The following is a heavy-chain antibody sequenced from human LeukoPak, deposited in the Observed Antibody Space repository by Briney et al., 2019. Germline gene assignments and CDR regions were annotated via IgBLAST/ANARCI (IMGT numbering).Heavy chain of an antibody. Sequence: GGSLRLSCAASGFTFSSYAMSWVRQAPGKGLEWVSAISGSGGSTYYADSVKGRFTISRDNSKNTLYLQMNSLRAEDTAVYYCAKDTYYYDSSGLRFDYWGQGTLVTVSS. V-gene: IGHV3-23*01. CDR2: ISGSGGST. J-gene: IGHJ4*02. D-gene: IGHD3-22*01. CDR1: GFTFSSYA. CDR3: AKDTYYYDSSGLRFDY.